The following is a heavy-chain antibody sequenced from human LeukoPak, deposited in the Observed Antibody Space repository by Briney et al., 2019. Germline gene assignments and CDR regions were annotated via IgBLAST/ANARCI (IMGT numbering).Heavy chain of an antibody. Sequence: SVKVSCKASGGTFSSYAISWVRQAPGRGLEWMGGIIPIFGTANYAQKFQGRVTITADESTSTAYMELSSLRSEDTAVYYCASWIITKYYFDYWGQGTLVTVSS. CDR3: ASWIITKYYFDY. CDR1: GGTFSSYA. CDR2: IIPIFGTA. D-gene: IGHD3-22*01. J-gene: IGHJ4*02. V-gene: IGHV1-69*13.